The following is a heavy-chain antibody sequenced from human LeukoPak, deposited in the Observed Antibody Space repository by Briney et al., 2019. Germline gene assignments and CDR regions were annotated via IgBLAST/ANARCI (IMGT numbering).Heavy chain of an antibody. V-gene: IGHV4-39*07. CDR1: GGPISSSSYY. Sequence: SETLSLTCTVSGGPISSSSYYWGWVRQPPGKGLEWIGSIYYSGSTYYNPSLKSRVTISVDTSKNQLSLKLSSVTAADTAVYYCARIHRDSGSPTWFYWGQGTLVTVSS. CDR2: IYYSGST. D-gene: IGHD3-10*01. J-gene: IGHJ4*02. CDR3: ARIHRDSGSPTWFY.